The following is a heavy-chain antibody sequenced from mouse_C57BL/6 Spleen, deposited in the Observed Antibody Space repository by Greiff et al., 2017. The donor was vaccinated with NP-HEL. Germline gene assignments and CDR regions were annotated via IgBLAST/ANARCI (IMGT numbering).Heavy chain of an antibody. CDR1: GYTFTDYY. J-gene: IGHJ3*01. D-gene: IGHD1-1*01. Sequence: EVQLQQSGPELVKPGASVKISCKASGYTFTDYYMNWVKQSHGKSLEWIGDINPNNGGTSYNQKFKGKATLTVDKSSSTAYMELRSLTSEDSAVYYCARWAPWYYGSSYNWFAYWGQETLVTVSA. CDR3: ARWAPWYYGSSYNWFAY. CDR2: INPNNGGT. V-gene: IGHV1-26*01.